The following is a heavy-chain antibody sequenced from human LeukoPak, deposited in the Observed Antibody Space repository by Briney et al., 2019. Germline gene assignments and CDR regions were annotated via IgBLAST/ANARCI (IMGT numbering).Heavy chain of an antibody. CDR1: GYTFTGYY. CDR2: INPNSGGT. Sequence: ASVKVSCKASGYTFTGYYMHWVRQAPGQGLEWMGWINPNSGGTNYAQKFQGRVTMTRDTSISTAYMELSRLRSDDTAVYYCAQYYYDSSGYYYNWGQGTLVTVSS. CDR3: AQYYYDSSGYYYN. V-gene: IGHV1-2*02. J-gene: IGHJ4*02. D-gene: IGHD3-22*01.